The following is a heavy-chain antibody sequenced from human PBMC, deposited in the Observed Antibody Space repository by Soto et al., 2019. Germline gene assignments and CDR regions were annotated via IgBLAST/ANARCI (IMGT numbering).Heavy chain of an antibody. D-gene: IGHD1-26*01. CDR2: IYYTGTT. CDR1: GGSISSSNSH. V-gene: IGHV4-39*01. Sequence: QLQLQESGPGLVTPSETLSLTCSVSGGSISSSNSHWGWIRQTPGKGLEWIGTIYYTGTTYYNPPVKSRVNMSVDTSKNQFFLKLSSVTAADTAVYYCARSENYYGHWYFDLWGRGTLVAVSS. J-gene: IGHJ2*01. CDR3: ARSENYYGHWYFDL.